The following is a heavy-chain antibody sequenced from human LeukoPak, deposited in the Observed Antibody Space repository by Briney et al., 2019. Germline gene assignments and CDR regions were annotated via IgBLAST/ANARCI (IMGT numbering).Heavy chain of an antibody. V-gene: IGHV6-1*01. D-gene: IGHD6-19*01. J-gene: IGHJ4*02. CDR3: ARDRDSSGWFFDY. CDR1: GDSVSSNSAA. CDR2: TKYRSKWYN. Sequence: SQTLSLTCAISGDSVSSNSAAWNWIRQSPSRGLEWLGRTKYRSKWYNDYAVSVKRRITINPDTSKNQLSLQLNSVTPEDTAVYFCARDRDSSGWFFDYWGQGTLVTVSS.